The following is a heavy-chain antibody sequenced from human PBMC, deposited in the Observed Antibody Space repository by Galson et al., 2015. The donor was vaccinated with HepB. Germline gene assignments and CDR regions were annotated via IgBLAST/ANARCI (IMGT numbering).Heavy chain of an antibody. J-gene: IGHJ4*02. CDR1: GDSVSSNSAA. CDR2: TYYWSKWYN. D-gene: IGHD3-10*01. V-gene: IGHV6-1*01. CDR3: ARADYYGSGSYLYYFDY. Sequence: CAISGDSVSSNSAAWNWIRQSPSRGLEWLGRTYYWSKWYNDYAVSVKSRITINPDTSKNQFSLQLNSVTPEDTAVYYCARADYYGSGSYLYYFDYWGQGTLVTVSS.